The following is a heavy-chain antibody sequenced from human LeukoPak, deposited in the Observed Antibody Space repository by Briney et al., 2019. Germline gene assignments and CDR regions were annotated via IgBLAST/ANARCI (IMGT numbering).Heavy chain of an antibody. CDR3: ARHRGASYFPENLREVDY. CDR1: GGPISSYY. J-gene: IGHJ4*02. D-gene: IGHD1-26*01. Sequence: PSETLSLTCTVSGGPISSYYWSWIRQPPGKGLEWIGYIQNTGNTNYNPSLKSRVTISLATSKKQFSLNLSSVTAADTALYYCARHRGASYFPENLREVDYWGQGTRITVSS. V-gene: IGHV4-59*08. CDR2: IQNTGNT.